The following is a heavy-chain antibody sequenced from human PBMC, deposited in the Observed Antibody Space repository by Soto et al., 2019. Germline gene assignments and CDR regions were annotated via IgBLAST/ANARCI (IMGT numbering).Heavy chain of an antibody. Sequence: SETLSLTCTVSVGSISSGGYYWSWIRQHPGKGLEWIGYIYYSGSTYYNPSLKSRVTISVDTSKNQFSLKLSSVTAADTAVYYCARGSGWYTFYFDYWGQGTLVTVS. J-gene: IGHJ4*02. D-gene: IGHD6-19*01. CDR1: VGSISSGGYY. CDR3: ARGSGWYTFYFDY. CDR2: IYYSGST. V-gene: IGHV4-31*03.